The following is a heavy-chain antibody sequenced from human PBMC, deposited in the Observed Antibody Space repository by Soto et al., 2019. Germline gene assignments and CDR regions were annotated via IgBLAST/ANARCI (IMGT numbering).Heavy chain of an antibody. D-gene: IGHD5-12*01. CDR3: ARDFTNGYSGYDS. CDR1: GGTFSSYA. V-gene: IGHV1-69*13. CDR2: IIPIFGTA. Sequence: SVKVSCKASGGTFSSYAISWARQAPGQGLEWMGGIIPIFGTANYAQKFQGRVTITADESTSTAYMELSSLRSEDTAVYYCARDFTNGYSGYDSWGQGTLVTVSS. J-gene: IGHJ4*02.